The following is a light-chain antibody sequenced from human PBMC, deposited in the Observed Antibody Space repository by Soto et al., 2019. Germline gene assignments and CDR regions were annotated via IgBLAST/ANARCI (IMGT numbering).Light chain of an antibody. CDR1: QGISSY. CDR2: AAS. V-gene: IGKV1-8*01. J-gene: IGKJ3*01. Sequence: AIRMTQSPSSFSASTGDRVTITCRASQGISSYLAWYQQKPGKAPKLLIYAASTLQSGVPSRFSSSGSGTDFTLTISCLQSEDFATYCCQQYYSYPRTFGPGTKVDIK. CDR3: QQYYSYPRT.